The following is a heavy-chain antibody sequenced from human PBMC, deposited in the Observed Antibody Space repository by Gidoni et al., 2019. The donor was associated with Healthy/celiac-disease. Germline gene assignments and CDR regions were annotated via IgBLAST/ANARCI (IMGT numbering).Heavy chain of an antibody. V-gene: IGHV3-48*01. CDR2: ISSSSSTI. D-gene: IGHD6-13*01. Sequence: EVQLVASGGGLVQPGGSLRLSCAASGFTFSSSSMNWVRQAPGKGLEWVSYISSSSSTIYYADSVKGRFTISRDNAKNSLYLQMNSLRAEDTAVYYCARPYSSSWYRTIYGMDVWGQGTTVTVSS. J-gene: IGHJ6*02. CDR1: GFTFSSSS. CDR3: ARPYSSSWYRTIYGMDV.